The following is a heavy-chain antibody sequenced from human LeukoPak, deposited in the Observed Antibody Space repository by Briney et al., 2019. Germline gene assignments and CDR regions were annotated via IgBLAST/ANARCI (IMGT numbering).Heavy chain of an antibody. CDR2: ISYDGSNK. V-gene: IGHV3-30*04. Sequence: PGGSLRLSCAASGFTFSSYAMHWVRQAPGKGLEWVAVISYDGSNKYYADSVKGRFTISRDNSKNTLYLQMNSLRAEDTAVYYCARDHYFGRYYYYGMDVWGQGTTVTVSS. J-gene: IGHJ6*02. D-gene: IGHD3-10*01. CDR3: ARDHYFGRYYYYGMDV. CDR1: GFTFSSYA.